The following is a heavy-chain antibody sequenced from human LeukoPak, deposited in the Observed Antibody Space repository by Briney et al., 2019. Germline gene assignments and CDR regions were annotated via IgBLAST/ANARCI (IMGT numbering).Heavy chain of an antibody. CDR1: GYSFTSYW. Sequence: PGESLKISCKGSGYSFTSYWIGWVRQMPGKGLEWMGIIYPGDSGTRYSPSFQGQVTISADRSISTAYLQWSSLKASDTAMYYCARQGLGGWFGELLMVDYWGQGTLVTVSS. CDR2: IYPGDSGT. J-gene: IGHJ4*02. D-gene: IGHD3-10*01. V-gene: IGHV5-51*01. CDR3: ARQGLGGWFGELLMVDY.